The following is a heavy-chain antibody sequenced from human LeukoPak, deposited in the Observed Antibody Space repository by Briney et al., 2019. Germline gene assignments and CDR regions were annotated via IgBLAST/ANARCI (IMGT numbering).Heavy chain of an antibody. D-gene: IGHD3-10*01. J-gene: IGHJ6*04. CDR1: GFTFSSYA. Sequence: PGWSLRLSCAASGFTFSSYAMSWVRQAPGKGLEWVSAISGSGGSTYYADSVKGRFTISRDNSKNTLYLQMNSLRAEDTAVYYCAKSWAGPHYGMDVWGKGTTVTVSS. CDR2: ISGSGGST. CDR3: AKSWAGPHYGMDV. V-gene: IGHV3-23*01.